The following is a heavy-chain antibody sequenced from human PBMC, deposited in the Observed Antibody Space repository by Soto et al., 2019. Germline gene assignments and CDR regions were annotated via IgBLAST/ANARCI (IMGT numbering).Heavy chain of an antibody. D-gene: IGHD3-22*01. Sequence: SETLSLTCTASGGSISSGDYYWSWIRQPPGKGLEWIGYIYYSGSTYYNPSLKSRVTISVDTSKNQFSLKLSSVTAADTAVYYCARARWDYYDSSGYAVHFDYWGQGTLVTVSS. V-gene: IGHV4-30-4*01. J-gene: IGHJ4*02. CDR1: GGSISSGDYY. CDR3: ARARWDYYDSSGYAVHFDY. CDR2: IYYSGST.